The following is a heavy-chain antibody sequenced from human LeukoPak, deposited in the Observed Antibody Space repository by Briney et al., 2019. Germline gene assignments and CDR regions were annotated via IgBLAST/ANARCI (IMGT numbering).Heavy chain of an antibody. D-gene: IGHD1-7*01. CDR1: GFTFSSYA. V-gene: IGHV3-30-3*01. J-gene: IGHJ4*02. Sequence: GGSLRLSCAASGFTFSSYAMHWVRQAPGKGLEWVAAISYDGSNKYYADSVKGRFTISRDNSKNTLYLQMNSLRAEDTAVYYCARGGEGLELQFDYWGQGTLVTVSS. CDR3: ARGGEGLELQFDY. CDR2: ISYDGSNK.